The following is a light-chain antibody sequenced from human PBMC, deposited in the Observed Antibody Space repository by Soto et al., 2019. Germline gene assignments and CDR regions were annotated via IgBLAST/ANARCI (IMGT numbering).Light chain of an antibody. Sequence: QSALTQPASVSGSPGQSITISCTGTSSDVGGYNYVSWDQQHPGKAPKLMIYDVSNRPSGVSNRFSGSKSGNTASLTISGLQAADEADYYCSSYTSSSTPRVFGGGTKLTVL. V-gene: IGLV2-14*01. CDR1: SSDVGGYNY. CDR2: DVS. CDR3: SSYTSSSTPRV. J-gene: IGLJ3*02.